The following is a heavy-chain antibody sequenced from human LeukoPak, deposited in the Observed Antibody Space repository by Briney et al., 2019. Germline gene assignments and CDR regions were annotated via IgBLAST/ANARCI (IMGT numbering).Heavy chain of an antibody. D-gene: IGHD2-8*02. Sequence: ASVKVSCKASGYTFTGYYMHWVRQAPGQGLEWMGWINPNSGGTNYARKFQGRVTMTRDTSISTAYMELSRLRSDDTAVYYCARDIVLVVYAFDYWGQGTLVTVSS. CDR3: ARDIVLVVYAFDY. CDR1: GYTFTGYY. CDR2: INPNSGGT. V-gene: IGHV1-2*02. J-gene: IGHJ4*02.